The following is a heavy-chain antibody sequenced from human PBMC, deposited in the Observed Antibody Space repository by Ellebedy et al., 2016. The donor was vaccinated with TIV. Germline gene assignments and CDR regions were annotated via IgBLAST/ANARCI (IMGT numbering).Heavy chain of an antibody. J-gene: IGHJ4*01. D-gene: IGHD3-9*01. V-gene: IGHV5-51*01. CDR1: GYSFTSYW. Sequence: GESLKISCQGSGYSFTSYWIGWVRQMPGKGLEWLGIIYPDDSDTRISPSFRGQVTISADRSINTAYLQWSNLKASDTAMYYCARGPDRIIRSLAWWVEYWGHGTLVTVSS. CDR3: ARGPDRIIRSLAWWVEY. CDR2: IYPDDSDT.